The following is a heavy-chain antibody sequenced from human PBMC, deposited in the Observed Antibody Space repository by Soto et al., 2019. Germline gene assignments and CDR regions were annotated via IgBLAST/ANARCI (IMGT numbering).Heavy chain of an antibody. CDR3: ASSSWRYYYCGMDV. J-gene: IGHJ6*02. Sequence: ASVKVSCKASGYTFTSYGISWVRQAPGQGLEWMGWISAYNGNTNYAQKLQGRVTMTTDTSTSTAYMELRSLRSDDTAVYYCASSSWRYYYCGMDVWGQGTTVTV. CDR1: GYTFTSYG. D-gene: IGHD6-13*01. CDR2: ISAYNGNT. V-gene: IGHV1-18*01.